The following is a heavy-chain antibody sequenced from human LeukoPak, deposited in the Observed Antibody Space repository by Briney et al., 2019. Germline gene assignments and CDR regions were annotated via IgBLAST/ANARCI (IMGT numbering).Heavy chain of an antibody. Sequence: NAGGSLRLSCAASGFTFSDYYMSWIRQAPGKGLEWVSYISSSGSTIYYADSVKGRFTISRDNAKNSLYLQMNSLRAEDTAVYYCAFKFGSPSAEYFQHWGQGTLVTVSS. CDR2: ISSSGSTI. D-gene: IGHD2-15*01. J-gene: IGHJ1*01. CDR3: AFKFGSPSAEYFQH. V-gene: IGHV3-11*01. CDR1: GFTFSDYY.